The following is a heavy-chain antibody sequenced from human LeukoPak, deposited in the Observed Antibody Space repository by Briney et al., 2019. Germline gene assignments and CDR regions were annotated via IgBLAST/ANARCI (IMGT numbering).Heavy chain of an antibody. CDR2: IYYTGVT. CDR1: GASITSSNYY. J-gene: IGHJ3*02. CDR3: ARHGTIYGSHPFDAFDI. Sequence: SETLSLTCTVSGASITSSNYYWLWLRQPPGKGLEWIGSIYYTGVTYYNLSLKSRVTISVDTSKYQCSLRLSSVTAADTAVYYCARHGTIYGSHPFDAFDIWGQGTMVTVSS. D-gene: IGHD1-26*01. V-gene: IGHV4-39*07.